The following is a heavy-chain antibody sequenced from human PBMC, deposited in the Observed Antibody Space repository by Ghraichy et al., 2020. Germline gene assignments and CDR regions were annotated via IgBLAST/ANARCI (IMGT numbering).Heavy chain of an antibody. Sequence: SETLSLTCTVSGGSISSYYWSWIRQPPGKGLEWIGYIYYSGSTNYNPSLKSRVTISVDTSKNQFSLKLSSVTAADTAVYYCARATLTYYYDSSGYYYESGYFDYWGQGTLVTVSS. CDR3: ARATLTYYYDSSGYYYESGYFDY. CDR2: IYYSGST. CDR1: GGSISSYY. D-gene: IGHD3-22*01. J-gene: IGHJ4*02. V-gene: IGHV4-59*01.